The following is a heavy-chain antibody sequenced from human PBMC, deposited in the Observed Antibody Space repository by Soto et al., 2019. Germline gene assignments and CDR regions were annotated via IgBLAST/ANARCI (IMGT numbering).Heavy chain of an antibody. CDR2: ISGSGDST. J-gene: IGHJ3*02. CDR1: GFTFSSYA. D-gene: IGHD2-2*01. Sequence: GGSLRLSCAASGFTFSSYAMSWVRQAPGKGLEWVSVISGSGDSTYYADSVKGRFTISRDNAKNSLYLQMNSLRAEDTAVYYCAREGYCSSTSCYDAFDIWGRGTMVTVSS. CDR3: AREGYCSSTSCYDAFDI. V-gene: IGHV3-23*01.